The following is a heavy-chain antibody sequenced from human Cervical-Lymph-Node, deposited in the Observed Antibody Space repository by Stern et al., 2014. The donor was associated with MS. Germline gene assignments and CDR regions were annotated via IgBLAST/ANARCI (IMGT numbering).Heavy chain of an antibody. J-gene: IGHJ4*02. CDR3: ARETITMVRGGYYFDY. Sequence: EEQLEESGGGLVKPGGSLRLSCAASGFTFSSYSMNWVRQAPGKGLEWVSSISTSSSYIYYADSVKGRFTISRDNAKYSLYLQLNSLRAEDTAVYYCARETITMVRGGYYFDYWGQGTLVTVSS. V-gene: IGHV3-21*01. CDR2: ISTSSSYI. CDR1: GFTFSSYS. D-gene: IGHD3-10*01.